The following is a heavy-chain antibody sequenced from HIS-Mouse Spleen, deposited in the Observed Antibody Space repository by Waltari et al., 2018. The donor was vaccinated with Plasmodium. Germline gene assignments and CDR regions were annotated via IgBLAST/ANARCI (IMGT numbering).Heavy chain of an antibody. D-gene: IGHD2-8*01. J-gene: IGHJ3*02. CDR2: IWYDGSNK. Sequence: QVQLVESGVGVVQPGRSLRPSCATSGFTFSGSGMHWVRQAPGKGLEWVAVIWYDGSNKYYADSVKGRFTISRDNSKNTLYLQMNSLRAEDTAVYYCAKVAQGTRDAFDIWGQGTMVTVSS. CDR1: GFTFSGSG. CDR3: AKVAQGTRDAFDI. V-gene: IGHV3-33*06.